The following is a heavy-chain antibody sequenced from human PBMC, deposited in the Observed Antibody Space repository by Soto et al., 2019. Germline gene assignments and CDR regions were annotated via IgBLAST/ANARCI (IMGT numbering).Heavy chain of an antibody. CDR3: AREASVLIPAAQPSRFDS. Sequence: ASXRVSCKGFGYSLMKYGINWVRQAPGQWLEWVGWISPYSGYTHSAQKFHGRLTLTTDTAASTAYMELRILRSADTALYYCAREASVLIPAAQPSRFDSWGQGTLVTVSS. J-gene: IGHJ4*02. CDR1: GYSLMKYG. CDR2: ISPYSGYT. V-gene: IGHV1-18*01. D-gene: IGHD2-2*01.